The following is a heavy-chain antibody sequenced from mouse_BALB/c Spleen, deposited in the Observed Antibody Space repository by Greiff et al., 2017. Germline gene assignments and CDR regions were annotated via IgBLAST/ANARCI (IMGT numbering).Heavy chain of an antibody. CDR2: ISSGGSYT. Sequence: DVKLVESGGGLVKPGGSLKLSCAASGFTFSSYAMSWVRQTPEKRLEWVATISSGGSYTYYPDSVKGRFTISRDNAKNTLYLQMSSLRSEDTAMYYCARTDDGFAYWGQGTLVTVSA. J-gene: IGHJ3*01. CDR3: ARTDDGFAY. CDR1: GFTFSSYA. D-gene: IGHD2-3*01. V-gene: IGHV5-9-3*01.